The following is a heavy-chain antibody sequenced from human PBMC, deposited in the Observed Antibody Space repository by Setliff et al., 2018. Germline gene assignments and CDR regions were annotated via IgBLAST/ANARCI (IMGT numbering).Heavy chain of an antibody. Sequence: SETLSLTCAAYGGTFSDYYWAWIRQTPGKGLEWVGEINHRGSTNYNPSLKSRVTISVDTSMNQFSLEVTSATAADTAVYFCARGRNVAARLFDSWGQGTLVTVSS. CDR1: GGTFSDYY. CDR2: INHRGST. V-gene: IGHV4-34*01. CDR3: ARGRNVAARLFDS. J-gene: IGHJ5*01. D-gene: IGHD6-6*01.